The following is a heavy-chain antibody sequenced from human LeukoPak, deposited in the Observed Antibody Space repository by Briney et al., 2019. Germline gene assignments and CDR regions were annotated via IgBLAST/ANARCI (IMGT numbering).Heavy chain of an antibody. CDR3: AKDGQTSYYYGSGATVYYYYGMDV. CDR1: GSTFDDYA. J-gene: IGHJ6*02. CDR2: ISWNSGSI. V-gene: IGHV3-9*01. Sequence: AGGSLRLSCAASGSTFDDYAMHWVRQAPGKGLEWVSGISWNSGSIGYADSVKGRFTISRDNAKNSLYLQMNSLRAEDTALYYCAKDGQTSYYYGSGATVYYYYGMDVWGQGTTVTVSS. D-gene: IGHD3-10*01.